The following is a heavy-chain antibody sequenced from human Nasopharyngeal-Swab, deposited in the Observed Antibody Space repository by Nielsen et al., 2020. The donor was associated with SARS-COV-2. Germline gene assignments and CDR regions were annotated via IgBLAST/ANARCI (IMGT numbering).Heavy chain of an antibody. D-gene: IGHD6-19*01. CDR1: GFTFSSYG. CDR3: AKDLSSGWYGWFDP. CDR2: IWYDGSNK. V-gene: IGHV3-30*02. Sequence: GGSLRLSCAASGFTFSSYGMHWVRQAPGKGLEWVAVIWYDGSNKYYADSVKGRFTISRDNSKNTLYLQMNSLRAEDTALYYCAKDLSSGWYGWFDPWGQGTLVTVSS. J-gene: IGHJ5*02.